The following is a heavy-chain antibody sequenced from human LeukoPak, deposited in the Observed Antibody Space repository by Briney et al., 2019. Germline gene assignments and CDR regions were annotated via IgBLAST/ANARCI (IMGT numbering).Heavy chain of an antibody. Sequence: SVKVSCKASGGTFSSYAISWVRQAPGQGLEWMGGIIPIFGTANYAQKFQGRVTITADESTSTAYMELSSLRSEDTAVYYRARIGYSSSSEKGDYWGQGTLVTVSS. CDR3: ARIGYSSSSEKGDY. V-gene: IGHV1-69*13. J-gene: IGHJ4*02. CDR1: GGTFSSYA. CDR2: IIPIFGTA. D-gene: IGHD6-6*01.